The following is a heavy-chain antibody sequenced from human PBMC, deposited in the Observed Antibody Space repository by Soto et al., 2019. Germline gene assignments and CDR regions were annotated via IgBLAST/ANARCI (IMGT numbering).Heavy chain of an antibody. J-gene: IGHJ4*02. CDR2: ISSNGGST. D-gene: IGHD6-13*01. V-gene: IGHV3-64D*06. CDR3: VIQVAAGTFGY. Sequence: GSLRLSCSASGFTFSSYAMHWVRQAPGKGLEYVSAISSNGGSTYYADSVKGRFTISRDNSKNTLYLQMSSLRAEDTAVYYCVIQVAAGTFGYWGQGTLVTVSS. CDR1: GFTFSSYA.